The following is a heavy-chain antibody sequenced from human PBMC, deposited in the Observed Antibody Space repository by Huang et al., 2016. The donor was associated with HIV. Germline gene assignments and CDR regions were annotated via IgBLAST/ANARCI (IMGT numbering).Heavy chain of an antibody. CDR2: SKRKTDGGTT. V-gene: IGHV3-15*01. Sequence: EVQLVESGGGLVKPGGSLRLSCAASGFTFSNAWMSWGRQARGKGLEWVGRSKRKTDGGTTDYAAAVKGRVTISREESKNTLDLQMNSLKTEDTAVYYCTTESESSGWTMDHDAFDIWGQGTMVTVSS. J-gene: IGHJ3*02. D-gene: IGHD6-19*01. CDR3: TTESESSGWTMDHDAFDI. CDR1: GFTFSNAW.